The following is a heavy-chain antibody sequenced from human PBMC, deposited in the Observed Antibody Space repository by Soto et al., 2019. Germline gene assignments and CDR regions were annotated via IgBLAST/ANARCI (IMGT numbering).Heavy chain of an antibody. D-gene: IGHD2-21*02. CDR2: IYYSGST. Sequence: NPSETLSLTCTVTGDSINNRSYYWGWIRHPPGKGLEWIGSIYYSGSTYNNPSLKRRVSMSVDTSRNQFSLKLRSVTAADTALYYCARQRTSVVTQAYFDSWGQGSLVTVSS. J-gene: IGHJ4*02. V-gene: IGHV4-39*01. CDR3: ARQRTSVVTQAYFDS. CDR1: GDSINNRSYY.